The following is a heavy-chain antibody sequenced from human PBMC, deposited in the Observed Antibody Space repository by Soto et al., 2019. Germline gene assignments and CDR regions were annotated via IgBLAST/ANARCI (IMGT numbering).Heavy chain of an antibody. D-gene: IGHD6-19*01. CDR3: ARGARGSGWYYFDY. CDR2: ISYDGSNK. Sequence: GGSLRLSCAASGFTFSSYAMHWVRQAPGKGLEWVAVISYDGSNKYYADSVKGRFTISRDNSKNTLYLQMNSLRAEDTAVYYCARGARGSGWYYFDYWGQGTLVTVSS. J-gene: IGHJ4*02. V-gene: IGHV3-30-3*01. CDR1: GFTFSSYA.